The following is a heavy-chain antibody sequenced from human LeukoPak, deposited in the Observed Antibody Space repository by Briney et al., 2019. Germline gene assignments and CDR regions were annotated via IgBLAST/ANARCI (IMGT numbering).Heavy chain of an antibody. CDR3: ARGTPLRRDAFDI. Sequence: SETLSLTCTVSGGSISSGAYYWSWIRQHPGKGLEWIGYIYYSGSTYYNPSLKSRVTISVDTSKNQFSLKLSSVTAADTAMYYCARGTPLRRDAFDIWGQGTMVTVSS. CDR2: IYYSGST. J-gene: IGHJ3*02. D-gene: IGHD5-12*01. V-gene: IGHV4-31*03. CDR1: GGSISSGAYY.